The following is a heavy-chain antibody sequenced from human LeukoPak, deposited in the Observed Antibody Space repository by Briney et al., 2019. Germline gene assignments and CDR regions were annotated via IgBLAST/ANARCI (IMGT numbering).Heavy chain of an antibody. J-gene: IGHJ4*02. CDR3: ARGMENSGYYYFDY. CDR1: GGSISSYY. D-gene: IGHD3-22*01. V-gene: IGHV4-4*07. CDR2: IYTSGST. Sequence: SETLSLTCTVSGGSISSYYWSWIRQPAGKGLEWIGRIYTSGSTNYNPSLKSRVTMSVDTSNNQFSLKLSSVTAADTAVYYCARGMENSGYYYFDYWGQGTLVTVSS.